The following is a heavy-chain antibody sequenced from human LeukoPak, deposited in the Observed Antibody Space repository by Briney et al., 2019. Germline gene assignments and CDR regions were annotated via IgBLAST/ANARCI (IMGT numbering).Heavy chain of an antibody. CDR1: GFTFTSSA. CDR3: ARSEGGNLWNYFDY. D-gene: IGHD4-23*01. Sequence: ASVKVSCKASGFTFTSSAVQWVRQAPGQGLEWMGRIIPILGIANYAQKFQGRVTITADKSTSTAYMELSSLRSEDTAVYYCARSEGGNLWNYFDYWGQGTLVTVSS. J-gene: IGHJ4*02. V-gene: IGHV1-69*04. CDR2: IIPILGIA.